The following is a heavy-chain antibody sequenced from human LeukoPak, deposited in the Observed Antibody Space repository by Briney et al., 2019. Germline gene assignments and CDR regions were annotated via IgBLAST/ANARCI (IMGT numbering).Heavy chain of an antibody. Sequence: PSETLSLTCTVSGDSISSGDYYWSWIRQPAGKGLEWIGRISSSGSTNYNPSLKSRVTISVDTSKNQFSLKLSSVTAADTAVYYCARDGYKSGGGPWGQGTLVTVSS. CDR2: ISSSGST. J-gene: IGHJ5*02. D-gene: IGHD5-24*01. CDR1: GDSISSGDYY. CDR3: ARDGYKSGGGP. V-gene: IGHV4-61*02.